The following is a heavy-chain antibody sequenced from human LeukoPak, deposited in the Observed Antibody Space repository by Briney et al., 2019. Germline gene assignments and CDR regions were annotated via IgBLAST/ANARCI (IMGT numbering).Heavy chain of an antibody. V-gene: IGHV3-23*01. CDR2: ISGSGGST. J-gene: IGHJ3*02. D-gene: IGHD6-19*01. CDR1: GFTFSSYA. Sequence: HPGGSLRLSCAASGFTFSSYAMSWVRQAPGKGLEWVSAISGSGGSTYYADSVKGRFTISRDNSKNTLYLQMNSLRAEDTAVYYCAIMYSSGWYLVGNAFDIWGQGTMVTVSS. CDR3: AIMYSSGWYLVGNAFDI.